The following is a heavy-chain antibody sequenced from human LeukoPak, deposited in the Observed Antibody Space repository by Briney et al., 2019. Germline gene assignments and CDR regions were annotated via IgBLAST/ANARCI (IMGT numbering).Heavy chain of an antibody. CDR2: IYYSGST. D-gene: IGHD6-19*01. CDR3: ARLSSGWYNWFDP. J-gene: IGHJ5*02. Sequence: SETLSLACAVYGGSFSGYYWSWIRQPPGKGLEWIGYIYYSGSTNYNPSLKSRVTISVDTSKNQFSLKLSSVTAADTAVYYCARLSSGWYNWFDPWGQGTLVTVSS. V-gene: IGHV4-59*01. CDR1: GGSFSGYY.